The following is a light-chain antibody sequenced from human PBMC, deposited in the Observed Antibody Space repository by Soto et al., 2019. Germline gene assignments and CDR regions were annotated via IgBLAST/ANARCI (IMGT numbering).Light chain of an antibody. CDR3: SSYTSSSTLYV. CDR1: SSDVGAYNY. J-gene: IGLJ1*01. CDR2: DVS. Sequence: QSVLTQPASVSGSPGQSITISCTGTSSDVGAYNYVSWYQQHPGKAPKLMIYDVSNRPSGVSNRFSGSKSGNTASLTISGLQPEDEADYYCSSYTSSSTLYVFGTGTKVTVL. V-gene: IGLV2-14*01.